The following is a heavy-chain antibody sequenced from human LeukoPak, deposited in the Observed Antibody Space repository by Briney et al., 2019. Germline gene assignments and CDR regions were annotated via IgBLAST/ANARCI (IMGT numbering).Heavy chain of an antibody. CDR1: GGSISSSSYY. V-gene: IGHV4-39*01. Sequence: SETLSLTCTVPGGSISSSSYYWGWIRQPPGKGLEWIGSIYYSGSTYYNPSLKSRVTISVDTSKNQFSLKLSSVTAADTAVYYFARQAAYEILTGYPQEYYFDYWGQGTLVTVSS. J-gene: IGHJ4*02. D-gene: IGHD3-9*01. CDR2: IYYSGST. CDR3: ARQAAYEILTGYPQEYYFDY.